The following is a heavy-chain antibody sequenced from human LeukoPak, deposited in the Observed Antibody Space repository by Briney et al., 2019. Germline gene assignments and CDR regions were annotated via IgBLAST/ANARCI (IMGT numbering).Heavy chain of an antibody. CDR3: ARGITPRIAAPPGAFDI. J-gene: IGHJ3*02. Sequence: GGSLRLSCAASGFXFSGYYISWTRQAPGKGLEWVSYISSSSSYTNYADSVKGRFTISRDNAKNSLYLQMNSLRAEDTAVYYCARGITPRIAAPPGAFDIWGQGTMVTVSS. CDR2: ISSSSSYT. V-gene: IGHV3-11*05. CDR1: GFXFSGYY. D-gene: IGHD6-13*01.